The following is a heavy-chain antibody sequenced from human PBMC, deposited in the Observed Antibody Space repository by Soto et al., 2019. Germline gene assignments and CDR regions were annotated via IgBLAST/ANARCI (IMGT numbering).Heavy chain of an antibody. CDR2: ISGYNGNT. V-gene: IGHV1-18*04. CDR3: ARGDDYYGMDV. CDR1: GYSFSSYG. J-gene: IGHJ6*02. Sequence: ASVKVSCKASGYSFSSYGITWVRQAPGQGLEWVGWISGYNGNTNYAQSLQGRVTMTTDTSTSTAYMDLRSLRSDDTAVYYCARGDDYYGMDVCGQGTTVTVSS.